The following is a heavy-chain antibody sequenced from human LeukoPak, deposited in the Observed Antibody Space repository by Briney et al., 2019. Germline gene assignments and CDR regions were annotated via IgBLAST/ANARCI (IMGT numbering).Heavy chain of an antibody. CDR3: PAYGSGRKFDY. J-gene: IGHJ4*02. Sequence: PGGSLRLSCAASGFSFSDAWMSWVRQIPGKGLEWVGRIKSKTDGGTTDYAAHGKGSFTISRDDTTNTLYLQMNSLKSEDVAVYYCPAYGSGRKFDYWGEGILVTVSS. V-gene: IGHV3-15*01. CDR1: GFSFSDAW. CDR2: IKSKTDGGTT. D-gene: IGHD3-10*01.